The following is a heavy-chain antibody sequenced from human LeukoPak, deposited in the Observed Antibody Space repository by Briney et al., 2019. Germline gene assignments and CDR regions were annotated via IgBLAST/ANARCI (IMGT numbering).Heavy chain of an antibody. CDR2: IKERGSEK. CDR1: GFTFSYYW. Sequence: GGSLTLSCRASGFTFSYYWMTWVRQAPGKGLEWLANIKERGSEKYYVDSVGGRFTISRDNADNLVYLQMNSLRVEDTAVYYCARGWGEKGRCRGGTFNNPQFDYWGQGILVTVSS. CDR3: ARGWGEKGRCRGGTFNNPQFDY. J-gene: IGHJ4*02. V-gene: IGHV3-7*03. D-gene: IGHD2-15*01.